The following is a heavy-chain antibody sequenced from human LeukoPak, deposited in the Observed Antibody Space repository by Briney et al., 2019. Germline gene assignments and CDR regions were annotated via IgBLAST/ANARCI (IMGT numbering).Heavy chain of an antibody. V-gene: IGHV1-69*05. CDR2: IIPIFGTA. CDR1: GGTFSSYA. CDR3: AREVAAARFDY. D-gene: IGHD6-13*01. Sequence: ASVKVSCKASGGTFSSYAISWVRQAPGQGLEWMGRIIPIFGTANYAQKFQGRVTITTDESTSTAYMELSSLRSEDTAVYYCAREVAAARFDYWGQGTLVTDSS. J-gene: IGHJ4*02.